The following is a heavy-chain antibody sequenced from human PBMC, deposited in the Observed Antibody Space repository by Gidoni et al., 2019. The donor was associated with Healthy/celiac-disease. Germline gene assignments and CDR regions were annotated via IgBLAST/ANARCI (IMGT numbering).Heavy chain of an antibody. CDR2: LNPTSGGT. CDR3: AREYDGSYFDYFYY. Sequence: QVQLVQSRAEVRKPGASVKVSCKASGNTVTGYYMHWVRQAPGQGPEWMGWLNPTSGGTNYAQQFQGRVTMTRDTSISTVYMDLSSLRSDDTAVYYCAREYDGSYFDYFYYGGQGTLVTVSS. D-gene: IGHD1-26*01. J-gene: IGHJ4*02. V-gene: IGHV1-2*02. CDR1: GNTVTGYY.